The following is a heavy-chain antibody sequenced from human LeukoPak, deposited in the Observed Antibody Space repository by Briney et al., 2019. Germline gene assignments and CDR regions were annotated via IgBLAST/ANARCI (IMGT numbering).Heavy chain of an antibody. CDR1: GGSISSSSYY. Sequence: KPSETLSLTCTASGGSISSSSYYWGWIRQPPGKGLEWIGSIYYSGSTYYNPSLKSRVTISVDTSKNQFSLKLSSVTAADTAVYYCARDLFSSSGRALRTYYFDYWGQGTLVTVSS. CDR2: IYYSGST. J-gene: IGHJ4*02. V-gene: IGHV4-39*07. D-gene: IGHD6-6*01. CDR3: ARDLFSSSGRALRTYYFDY.